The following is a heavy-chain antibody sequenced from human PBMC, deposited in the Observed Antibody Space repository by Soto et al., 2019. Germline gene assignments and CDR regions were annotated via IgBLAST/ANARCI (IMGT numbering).Heavy chain of an antibody. D-gene: IGHD2-15*01. V-gene: IGHV5-51*01. J-gene: IGHJ5*02. CDR3: ARHVRDDGATFRRLAP. CDR2: INAADSQT. Sequence: PGESLKISCKGSGYSFTSNWIAWVRQMPGKGLEWMGIINAADSQTKYSPSFQGQVTISVDKSITTTYLQWSSLKDSDSAMYYCARHVRDDGATFRRLAPWGQGTLVTVSS. CDR1: GYSFTSNW.